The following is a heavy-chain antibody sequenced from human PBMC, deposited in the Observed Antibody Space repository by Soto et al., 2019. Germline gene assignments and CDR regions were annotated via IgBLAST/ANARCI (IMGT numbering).Heavy chain of an antibody. CDR3: ARESDH. V-gene: IGHV4-4*02. CDR2: IYRTGST. Sequence: PSETLSLTCAVSGGSFTSNNWWTWVRQPPGQGLEWIGEIYRTGSTNYNPSLKSRVTISLDKSENQFSLKVTSLRVEDTAVYYCARESDHWGQGTLVTVSS. CDR1: GGSFTSNNW. J-gene: IGHJ4*02.